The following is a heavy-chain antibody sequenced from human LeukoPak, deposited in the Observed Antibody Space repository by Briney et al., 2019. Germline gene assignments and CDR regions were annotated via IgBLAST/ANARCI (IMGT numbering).Heavy chain of an antibody. V-gene: IGHV3-30*02. CDR3: AKAVGATRNYFDY. CDR1: GFTFSSYA. D-gene: IGHD1-26*01. Sequence: AGGSLRLSCAASGFTFSSYAMHWVRQAPGKGLEWVAFIRYDGSNKYYADSVKGRFTISRDNSKNTLYLQMNSLRAEDTAVYYCAKAVGATRNYFDYWGQGTLVTVSS. CDR2: IRYDGSNK. J-gene: IGHJ4*02.